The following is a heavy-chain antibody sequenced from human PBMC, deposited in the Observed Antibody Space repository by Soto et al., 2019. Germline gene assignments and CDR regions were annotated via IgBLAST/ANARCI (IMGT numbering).Heavy chain of an antibody. V-gene: IGHV3-30-3*01. D-gene: IGHD2-2*01. Sequence: GGSLRLSCAASGFTFSSYAMHWVRQAPGKGLEWVAVISYDGSNKYYADSVKGRFTISRDNSKNTLYLQMNSLRAEDTAVYYCARSFEDIVVVPALDGMDVWGQGTTVTVSS. J-gene: IGHJ6*02. CDR2: ISYDGSNK. CDR1: GFTFSSYA. CDR3: ARSFEDIVVVPALDGMDV.